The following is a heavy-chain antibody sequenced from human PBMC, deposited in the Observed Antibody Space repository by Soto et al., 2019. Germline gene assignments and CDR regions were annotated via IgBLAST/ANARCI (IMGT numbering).Heavy chain of an antibody. V-gene: IGHV5-51*01. CDR1: GYSFTSYW. J-gene: IGHJ6*02. Sequence: PGESVKISCKGSGYSFTSYWIGWVRQMPGKGLEWMGIIYPGDSDTRYSPSFQGQVTISADKSISTAYLQWSSLKASDTAMYYCARHLLDCTNRVCDSHRGDYYYYGMDVWGHGTSVTPSS. CDR3: ARHLLDCTNRVCDSHRGDYYYYGMDV. D-gene: IGHD2-8*01. CDR2: IYPGDSDT.